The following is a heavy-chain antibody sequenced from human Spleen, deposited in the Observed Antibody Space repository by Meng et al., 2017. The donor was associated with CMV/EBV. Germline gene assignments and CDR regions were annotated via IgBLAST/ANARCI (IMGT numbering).Heavy chain of an antibody. CDR3: ARDYYYDSSGYYYG. D-gene: IGHD3-22*01. Sequence: QGQWGQSWVEVKKPGDSVKVSCKASGYTSTGYYMHWVRQAPGQGLEWMGWINPNSGGTNYAQKFQGRVTMTRDTPISTAYMELSRLRSDDTAVYYCARDYYYDSSGYYYGWGQGTLVTVSS. CDR2: INPNSGGT. CDR1: GYTSTGYY. J-gene: IGHJ4*02. V-gene: IGHV1-2*02.